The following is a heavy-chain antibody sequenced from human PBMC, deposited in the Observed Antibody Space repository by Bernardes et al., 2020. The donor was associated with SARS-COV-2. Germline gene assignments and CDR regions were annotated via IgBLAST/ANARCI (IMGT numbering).Heavy chain of an antibody. CDR2: VFYDGST. D-gene: IGHD2-21*01. Sequence: SETLSLTCAVSGDSVSSASYYWGWIRQSPGKGLEWIGSVFYDGSTHYSPSLQSRVTISVEMSKNQFSLKLSSVTAADTAVYYCTRGVEISREVVLYYYGLDVWGQGTTVIVSS. CDR3: TRGVEISREVVLYYYGLDV. V-gene: IGHV4-39*01. CDR1: GDSVSSASYY. J-gene: IGHJ6*02.